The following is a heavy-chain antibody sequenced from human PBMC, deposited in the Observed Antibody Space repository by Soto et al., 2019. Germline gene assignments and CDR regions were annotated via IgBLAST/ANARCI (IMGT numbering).Heavy chain of an antibody. V-gene: IGHV3-23*01. CDR2: ISVSGGSP. J-gene: IGHJ4*02. CDR1: GFTFSSYA. CDR3: AKDVVGFSSESIDY. Sequence: EVQLLESGGGLVQPGGSLRLSCAASGFTFSSYAMSWVRQAPGKGLEWVSAISVSGGSPYYADSVKGRFTISRDNSKNTLYLQMISLRAEDTAVSYCAKDVVGFSSESIDYWGQGTLVTVSS. D-gene: IGHD2-21*01.